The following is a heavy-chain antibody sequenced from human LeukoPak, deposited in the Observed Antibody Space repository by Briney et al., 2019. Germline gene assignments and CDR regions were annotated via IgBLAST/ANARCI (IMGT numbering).Heavy chain of an antibody. V-gene: IGHV1-69*04. CDR3: AREGTIPRGYFDY. Sequence: SVKVSCKASGGTFSIYAISWVRQAPGQGLEWMGRIIPILGIANYAQKFQGRVTITADKSTSTAYMELSSLRSEDTAVYYCAREGTIPRGYFDYWGQGTLVTVSS. D-gene: IGHD1-7*01. J-gene: IGHJ4*02. CDR2: IIPILGIA. CDR1: GGTFSIYA.